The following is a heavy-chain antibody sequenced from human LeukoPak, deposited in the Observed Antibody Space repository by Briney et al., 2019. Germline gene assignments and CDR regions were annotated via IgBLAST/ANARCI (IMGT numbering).Heavy chain of an antibody. CDR1: GYTFTSYG. D-gene: IGHD6-19*01. Sequence: ASVNVSCKASGYTFTSYGISWVRQAPGQGLEWMGWISAYNGNTNYAQKLQGRVTMTTDTSTSTAYMELRSLRSDDTAVYYCARGVLGYSSGWYGGSTFFDYWGQGTLVTVSS. CDR3: ARGVLGYSSGWYGGSTFFDY. V-gene: IGHV1-18*01. CDR2: ISAYNGNT. J-gene: IGHJ4*02.